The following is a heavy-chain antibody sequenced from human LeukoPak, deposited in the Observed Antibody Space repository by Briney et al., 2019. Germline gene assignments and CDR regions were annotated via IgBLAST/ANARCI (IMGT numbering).Heavy chain of an antibody. Sequence: SSETLTLTCAVSGTSMNTHYWSWIRQPPGKVLEWIGYMLDTVTTKDNPSLKSRFTLSADTSKNQFSLRLTSVTAADTAVYYCATIKRGNIFGYFDFWGQGIPVTVSS. V-gene: IGHV4-59*11. CDR3: ATIKRGNIFGYFDF. D-gene: IGHD5-18*01. J-gene: IGHJ4*02. CDR2: MLDTVTT. CDR1: GTSMNTHY.